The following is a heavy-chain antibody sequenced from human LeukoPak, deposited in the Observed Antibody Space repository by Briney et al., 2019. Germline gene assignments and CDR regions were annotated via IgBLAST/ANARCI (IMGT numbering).Heavy chain of an antibody. CDR1: GGSISTSNYY. Sequence: PSETLSLTCTVSGGSISTSNYYWGWIRQPPGKGLEWIGYIYYTGSTNYNPSLKSRVTMSVDTSKNQFSLKLSSVTAADTAVYYCARVTEFYGSGRRHNYYSYYIDVWGKGTTVTISS. CDR2: IYYTGST. D-gene: IGHD3-10*01. V-gene: IGHV4-61*05. CDR3: ARVTEFYGSGRRHNYYSYYIDV. J-gene: IGHJ6*03.